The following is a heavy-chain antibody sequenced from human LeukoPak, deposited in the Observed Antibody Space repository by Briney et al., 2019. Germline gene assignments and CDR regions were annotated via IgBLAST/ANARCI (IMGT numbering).Heavy chain of an antibody. Sequence: GSSVKVSCKASGGTFSSYAISWVRQAPGQGLEWMGRIIPIFGTANYAQKFQGRVTITTDESTSQAYMELSSLRSEDTAVYYCAVEWELLGYYFDYWGQGTLVTVSS. CDR2: IIPIFGTA. J-gene: IGHJ4*02. D-gene: IGHD1-26*01. CDR1: GGTFSSYA. V-gene: IGHV1-69*05. CDR3: AVEWELLGYYFDY.